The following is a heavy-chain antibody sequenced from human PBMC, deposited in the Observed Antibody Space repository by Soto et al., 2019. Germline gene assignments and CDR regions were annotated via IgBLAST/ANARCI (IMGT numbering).Heavy chain of an antibody. Sequence: SVKVSCKASGFTFTSSAVQWVRQARGQRLEWIGWIVVGSGNTNYAQKFQERVTITRDMSTSTAYMELSSLRSEDTAVYYCAADKSIVGASDYYYYGMDVWGQGTTVTVSS. CDR2: IVVGSGNT. CDR1: GFTFTSSA. CDR3: AADKSIVGASDYYYYGMDV. J-gene: IGHJ6*02. V-gene: IGHV1-58*01. D-gene: IGHD1-26*01.